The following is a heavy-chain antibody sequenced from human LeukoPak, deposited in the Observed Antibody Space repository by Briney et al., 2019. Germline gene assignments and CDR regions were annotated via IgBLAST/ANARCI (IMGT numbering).Heavy chain of an antibody. CDR1: GYTFTSYY. J-gene: IGHJ4*02. D-gene: IGHD2-15*01. CDR2: IIPIFGTA. CDR3: ARALGYCSGGSCYSGFDY. V-gene: IGHV1-69*05. Sequence: GASVKVSCRASGYTFTSYYMHWVRQAPGQGLEWMGGIIPIFGTANYAQKFQGRVTITTDESTSTAYMELSSLRSEDTAVYYCARALGYCSGGSCYSGFDYWGQGTLVTVSS.